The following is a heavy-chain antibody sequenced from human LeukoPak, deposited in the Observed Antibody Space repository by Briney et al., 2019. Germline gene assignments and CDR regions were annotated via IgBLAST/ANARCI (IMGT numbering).Heavy chain of an antibody. D-gene: IGHD1-26*01. CDR1: GFTFSSYA. Sequence: PGGSLRLSCAASGFTFSSYAMSWVRQAPGKGLEWVSGISGSGGSTYYADSVKGRFTISRDNSKNTLYLQMNSLRAEDTAVCYCAKGRYSGSYYYYMDVWGKGTTVTVSS. V-gene: IGHV3-23*01. CDR3: AKGRYSGSYYYYMDV. J-gene: IGHJ6*03. CDR2: ISGSGGST.